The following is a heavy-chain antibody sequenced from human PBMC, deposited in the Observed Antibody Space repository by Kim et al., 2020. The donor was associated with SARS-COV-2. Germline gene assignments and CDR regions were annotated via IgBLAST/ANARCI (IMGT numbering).Heavy chain of an antibody. CDR3: ARESISSSGYYPDY. D-gene: IGHD3-22*01. V-gene: IGHV3-11*06. Sequence: ANAVKGRFTISRDTAKNSLYLQMNSLRAEDTAVYYCARESISSSGYYPDYWGQGTLVTVSS. J-gene: IGHJ4*02.